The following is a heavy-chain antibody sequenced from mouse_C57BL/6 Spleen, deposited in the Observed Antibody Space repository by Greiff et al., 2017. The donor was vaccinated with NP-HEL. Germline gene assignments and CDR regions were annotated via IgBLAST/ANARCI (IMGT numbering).Heavy chain of an antibody. J-gene: IGHJ2*01. CDR2: INPSTGGT. CDR3: ARFDYYGSSYYFDY. CDR1: GYSFTGYY. D-gene: IGHD1-1*01. Sequence: VQLKQSGPELVKPGASVKISCKASGYSFTGYYMNWVKQSPEKSLEWIGEINPSTGGTTYNQKFKAKATLTVDKSSSTAYMQLKSLTSEDSAVYYCARFDYYGSSYYFDYWGQGTTLTVSS. V-gene: IGHV1-42*01.